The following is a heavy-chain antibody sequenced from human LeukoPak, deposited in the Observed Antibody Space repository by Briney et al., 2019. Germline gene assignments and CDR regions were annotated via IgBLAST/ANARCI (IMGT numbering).Heavy chain of an antibody. CDR3: AITNAFDI. CDR1: GFTFSSYA. CDR2: INGRGGST. J-gene: IGHJ3*02. V-gene: IGHV3-23*01. Sequence: PGGSLRLSCAASGFTFSSYAMSWVRQAPGKGLEWVSAINGRGGSTNYADSVKGRFTISRDNSKNTLYLQMQSLRAEDTAVYYCAITNAFDIWGQGTMVTVSS.